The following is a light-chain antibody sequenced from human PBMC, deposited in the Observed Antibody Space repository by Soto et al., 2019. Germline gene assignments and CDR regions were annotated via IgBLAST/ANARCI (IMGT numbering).Light chain of an antibody. J-gene: IGLJ2*01. CDR1: SSNIGAGYD. CDR2: NNS. CDR3: QSYDSSLSVV. Sequence: QSVLTQPPSVSGAPGQRVTISCNGSSSNIGAGYDVHWYQQLPGTAPKLLIYNNSNRPSGVPDRFSGSKSGTSASLAITGIQAEDEADYYCQSYDSSLSVVFGGGTKVTVL. V-gene: IGLV1-40*01.